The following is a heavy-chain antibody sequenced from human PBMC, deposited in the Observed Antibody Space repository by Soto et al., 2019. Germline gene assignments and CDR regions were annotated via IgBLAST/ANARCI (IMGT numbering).Heavy chain of an antibody. V-gene: IGHV3-66*01. CDR2: IYSGGST. D-gene: IGHD5-12*01. J-gene: IGHJ4*02. CDR1: GFTVGSNY. CDR3: ARDGGSGYSGYGPFYFDY. Sequence: WVSLRLSWAASGFTVGSNYMSWVRQAPGKALEWVSVIYSGGSTYYADSVKGRFTISRDNSKNTLYLQMNSLRDEDTAVYYCARDGGSGYSGYGPFYFDYWGQGTLVTVSS.